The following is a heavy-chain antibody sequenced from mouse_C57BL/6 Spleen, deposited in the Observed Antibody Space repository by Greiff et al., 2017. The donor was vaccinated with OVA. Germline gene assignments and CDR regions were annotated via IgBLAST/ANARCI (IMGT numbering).Heavy chain of an antibody. V-gene: IGHV1-64*01. J-gene: IGHJ3*01. CDR2: IHPNSGST. CDR3: ATVSSGYFFAY. D-gene: IGHD3-2*02. Sequence: VQLQQPGAELVKPGASVKLSCKASGYTFTSYWMHWVKQRPGQGLEWIGMIHPNSGSTNYNEKFKSKATLTVDKSSSTAYMQLSSLTSEDSAVYYCATVSSGYFFAYWGQGTLVTVSA. CDR1: GYTFTSYW.